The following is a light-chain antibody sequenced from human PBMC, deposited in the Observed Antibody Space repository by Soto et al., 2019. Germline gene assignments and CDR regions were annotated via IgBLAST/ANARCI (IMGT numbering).Light chain of an antibody. J-gene: IGLJ3*02. Sequence: QSVLTQPPSASGSPGQSVTISCTGTSSDVGGYNYVSWYQQHPAKAPKLMIYEVTRRPSGVPDRFSGSKSGNTASLTVSGLRAEDEADYYCSSHAGINNVVFGGGTKLTVL. CDR3: SSHAGINNVV. CDR2: EVT. V-gene: IGLV2-8*01. CDR1: SSDVGGYNY.